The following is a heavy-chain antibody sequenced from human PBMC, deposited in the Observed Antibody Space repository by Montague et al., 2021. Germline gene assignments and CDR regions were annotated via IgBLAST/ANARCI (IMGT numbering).Heavy chain of an antibody. J-gene: IGHJ4*02. V-gene: IGHV6-1*01. Sequence: CAISEDSVSSNRATWNWIRQSPSRGLEWLGRTYYRSKWYNENAVSVKSRVTVIADTSRNQFSLHLTSVSPEDTALYFCARGGGGATATPFDSWGRGTLVTVSS. CDR3: ARGGGGATATPFDS. D-gene: IGHD2-15*01. CDR2: TYYRSKWYN. CDR1: EDSVSSNRAT.